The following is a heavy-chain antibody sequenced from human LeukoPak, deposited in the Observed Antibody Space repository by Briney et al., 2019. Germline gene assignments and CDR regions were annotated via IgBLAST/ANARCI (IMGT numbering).Heavy chain of an antibody. Sequence: GGSLRLSCAASGFTFSSYAFHWVRRAPGKGLEWVSLIWYDGINKYYADSVKGRFAISRDNSNNLLYLQMNSLRAEDTAVYYCARDRSTSYYHQYDMDVWGQGTTVTVSS. CDR3: ARDRSTSYYHQYDMDV. D-gene: IGHD2-2*01. J-gene: IGHJ6*02. V-gene: IGHV3-33*01. CDR2: IWYDGINK. CDR1: GFTFSSYA.